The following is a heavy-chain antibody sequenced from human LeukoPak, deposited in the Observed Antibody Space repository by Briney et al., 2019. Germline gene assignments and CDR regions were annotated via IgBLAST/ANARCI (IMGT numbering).Heavy chain of an antibody. V-gene: IGHV3-23*01. Sequence: GGSLRLSCAASGFIFSNYVMSWVRQVPGRGLEWGSTISSRGDSTYVADSVKGRFTISRDNSKNSLYLQMNTVRAEDTAVYYCVKGPRPDITVAHTVENWGQGTLVTVSS. CDR2: ISSRGDST. CDR3: VKGPRPDITVAHTVEN. CDR1: GFIFSNYV. D-gene: IGHD6-19*01. J-gene: IGHJ4*02.